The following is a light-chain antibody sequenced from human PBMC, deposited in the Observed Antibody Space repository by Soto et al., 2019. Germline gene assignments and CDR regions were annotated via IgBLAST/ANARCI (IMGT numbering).Light chain of an antibody. CDR2: QDF. CDR1: RLENKH. V-gene: IGLV3-1*01. CDR3: QAWDRSAVI. Sequence: SYELTQPPSVSVSPGQTATITCSGDRLENKHVSWYQQKPGQSHLVVIYQDFKRPSGIPDRFSGANSGNTATLTISGTQTMDEADYFCQAWDRSAVIFGRGTKVTVL. J-gene: IGLJ2*01.